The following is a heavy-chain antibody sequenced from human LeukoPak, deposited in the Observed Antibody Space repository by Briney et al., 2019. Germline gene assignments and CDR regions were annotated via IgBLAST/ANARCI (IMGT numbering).Heavy chain of an antibody. CDR1: GGSIISYS. V-gene: IGHV4-59*01. J-gene: IGHJ5*01. CDR2: IYYSGST. CDR3: AREVAAAGTLWFDS. Sequence: SETLSLTCTVSGGSIISYSWNWIGKPPGKGLEGIGYIYYSGSTNYNPSLKSRLTISVDTSKNQFSLRLTSVTAADTAVYYCAREVAAAGTLWFDSWGRGTLVTVSS. D-gene: IGHD6-13*01.